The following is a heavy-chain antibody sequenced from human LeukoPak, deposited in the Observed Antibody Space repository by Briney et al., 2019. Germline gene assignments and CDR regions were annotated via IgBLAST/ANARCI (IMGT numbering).Heavy chain of an antibody. J-gene: IGHJ4*02. Sequence: GAAQKISYKGSGYSFTSYWSGWGRQMAGKGVEWMAIIYPGASDTRYSPSFHGQVTISADNSISTAYLQWSSLKASDTAMYYCARFDGYGGDYWGQGTLVTVSS. V-gene: IGHV5-51*01. CDR2: IYPGASDT. D-gene: IGHD2-21*02. CDR3: ARFDGYGGDY. CDR1: GYSFTSYW.